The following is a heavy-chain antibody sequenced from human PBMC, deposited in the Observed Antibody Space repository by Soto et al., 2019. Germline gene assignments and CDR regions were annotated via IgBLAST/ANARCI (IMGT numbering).Heavy chain of an antibody. J-gene: IGHJ6*02. CDR2: INSDGSST. CDR3: AREDSSSWPKAYYYYGMDV. Sequence: GGSLRLSCAASGFTFSSYWMHWVRQAPGKGLVWVSRINSDGSSTSYADSVKGRFTISRDNAKNTLYLQMNSLRAEDTAVYYCAREDSSSWPKAYYYYGMDVWGQGTTVTVSS. CDR1: GFTFSSYW. D-gene: IGHD6-13*01. V-gene: IGHV3-74*01.